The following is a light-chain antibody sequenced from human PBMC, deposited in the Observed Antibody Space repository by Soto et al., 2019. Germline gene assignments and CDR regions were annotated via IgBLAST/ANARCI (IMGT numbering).Light chain of an antibody. CDR1: ESVSDNY. CDR3: QQYGTSPLT. J-gene: IGKJ4*01. V-gene: IGKV3-20*01. CDR2: GAS. Sequence: EIVLRQSPGTLSLSPGERATLSCGARESVSDNYLAWYQQRSGQAPRLVIYGASSRASAVPDRFSGSGSGADFTLTISRLEPEDFAVYYCQQYGTSPLTFGGGTKVEIK.